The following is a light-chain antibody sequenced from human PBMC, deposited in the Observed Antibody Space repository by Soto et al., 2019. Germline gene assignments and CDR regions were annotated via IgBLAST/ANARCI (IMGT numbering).Light chain of an antibody. CDR3: TSYTSSSTHVV. Sequence: QSALTQPASVSGSPGQSITISCTGTSSDVGGYNFVSWYQQHPGKAPRLMIYGVSNRPSGVSNRFSGSKSGNTASLTISGLQAEDEADYYCTSYTSSSTHVVFGGGTKVTVL. CDR2: GVS. V-gene: IGLV2-14*01. CDR1: SSDVGGYNF. J-gene: IGLJ2*01.